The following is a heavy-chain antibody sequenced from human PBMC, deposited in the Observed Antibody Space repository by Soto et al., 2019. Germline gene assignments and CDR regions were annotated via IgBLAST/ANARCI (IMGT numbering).Heavy chain of an antibody. Sequence: ASVKVSCKASGYTFTSYCISWVLQAPGQGLEWMGWISAYNGNTNYAQKLQGRVTMTTDTSTSTAYMELRSLRSDDTAVYYCARLITGTSGVAPWGQGTLVTVSS. V-gene: IGHV1-18*01. CDR3: ARLITGTSGVAP. CDR1: GYTFTSYC. J-gene: IGHJ5*02. D-gene: IGHD1-7*01. CDR2: ISAYNGNT.